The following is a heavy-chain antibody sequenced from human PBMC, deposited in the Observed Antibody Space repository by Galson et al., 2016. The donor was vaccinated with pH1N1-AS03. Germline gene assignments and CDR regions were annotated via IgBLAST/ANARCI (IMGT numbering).Heavy chain of an antibody. CDR2: INPNNGVT. CDR3: ARDPRGPCSSTTCATTYYFGMDV. CDR1: GYIFTGFY. V-gene: IGHV1-2*04. Sequence: SVKVSCKASGYIFTGFYVHWVRQAPGQGLEWMGWINPNNGVTNYAQKFQAWVTMTGDTSISTAYMEIYGLKSDDTAVYYCARDPRGPCSSTTCATTYYFGMDVWGQGTTVIVSS. D-gene: IGHD2-2*01. J-gene: IGHJ6*02.